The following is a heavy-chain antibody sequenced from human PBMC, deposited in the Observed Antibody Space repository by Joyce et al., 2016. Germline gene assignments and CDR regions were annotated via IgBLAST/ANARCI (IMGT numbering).Heavy chain of an antibody. J-gene: IGHJ6*02. CDR2: TYFRSKWYN. CDR3: ARDVEIFSGTFYGMDV. D-gene: IGHD1-1*01. CDR1: GESVSNNSAA. Sequence: QLKLQQSGPGLVKPSQTLSLTCAISGESVSNNSAAVNWIRQSPSRGLEWLGRTYFRSKWYNDYAGSMKSRLTIIPDTSNNQFSLQVRSVTPEDTAVYFCARDVEIFSGTFYGMDVWGQGTTVTVSS. V-gene: IGHV6-1*01.